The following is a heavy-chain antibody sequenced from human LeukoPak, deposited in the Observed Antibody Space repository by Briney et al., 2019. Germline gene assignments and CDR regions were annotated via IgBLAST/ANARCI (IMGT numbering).Heavy chain of an antibody. D-gene: IGHD3-3*01. CDR2: INSDGSST. V-gene: IGHV3-74*01. J-gene: IGHJ1*01. CDR1: GFTFSSYW. CDR3: ARGDRITIFGVVIKARYFQH. Sequence: GGSLRLSCAASGFTFSSYWMHWVRQAPGKGLVWVSRINSDGSSTSYADSVKGRFTISRDNAKNALYLQMNSLRAEDTAVYYCARGDRITIFGVVIKARYFQHWGQGTLVTVSS.